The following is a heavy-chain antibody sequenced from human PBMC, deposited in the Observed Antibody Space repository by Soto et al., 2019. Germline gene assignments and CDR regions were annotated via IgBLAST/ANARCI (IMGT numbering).Heavy chain of an antibody. Sequence: QVQLVQSGAEVKKPGASVKVSCKASGYTFTSYDISWVRQAPGQGLEWMGWISTYNGNTNYAQKLKGRVTMTTDTSTSTAYMELRSLRSDDTAVYYCASGFRVAATRWWFDPWGRGTLVTVSS. CDR1: GYTFTSYD. J-gene: IGHJ5*02. V-gene: IGHV1-18*01. CDR2: ISTYNGNT. CDR3: ASGFRVAATRWWFDP. D-gene: IGHD2-15*01.